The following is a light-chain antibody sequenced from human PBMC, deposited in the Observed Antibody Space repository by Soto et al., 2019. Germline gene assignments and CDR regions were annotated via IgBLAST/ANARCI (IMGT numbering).Light chain of an antibody. V-gene: IGKV3-15*01. J-gene: IGKJ4*01. CDR1: QSVSGN. Sequence: EIVMTQSPVTLSVSPGERATLSCRASQSVSGNLAWYQQKPGQAPRLLIYGASSTRATGIPARFSGSGSRTEFTLTISSLQSEDFAVYYCQQYNKWPLTFGGGTKVDNK. CDR3: QQYNKWPLT. CDR2: GASS.